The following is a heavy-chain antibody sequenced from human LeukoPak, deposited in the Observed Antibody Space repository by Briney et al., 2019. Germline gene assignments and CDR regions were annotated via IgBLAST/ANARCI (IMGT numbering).Heavy chain of an antibody. Sequence: GGSLRLSCAASGFTFSGSPMHWVRQAPGKGLDWVAIISDDGGRKFYADSVKGRFTISRDNSKNTLYLQMNSLRAEDTAVYYCAKNLYDFWSGYYWGIDYWGQGTLVTVSS. CDR2: ISDDGGRK. J-gene: IGHJ4*02. V-gene: IGHV3-30*04. D-gene: IGHD3-3*01. CDR1: GFTFSGSP. CDR3: AKNLYDFWSGYYWGIDY.